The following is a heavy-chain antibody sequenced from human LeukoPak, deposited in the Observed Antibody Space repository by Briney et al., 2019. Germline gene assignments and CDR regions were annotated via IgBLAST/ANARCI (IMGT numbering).Heavy chain of an antibody. V-gene: IGHV3-30*04. D-gene: IGHD3-22*01. CDR2: ISYDGSNK. J-gene: IGHJ4*02. CDR1: EFTFSSYA. CDR3: ASGDSSGYYNLVADY. Sequence: GGSLRLSCAASEFTFSSYAMSWVRQAPGKGLEWVAVISYDGSNKYYADSVKGRFTISRDNSKNTLYLQMNSLRAEDTAVYYCASGDSSGYYNLVADYWGQGTLVTVSS.